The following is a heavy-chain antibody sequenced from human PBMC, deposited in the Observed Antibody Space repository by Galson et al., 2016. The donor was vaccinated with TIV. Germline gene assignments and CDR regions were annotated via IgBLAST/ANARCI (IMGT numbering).Heavy chain of an antibody. D-gene: IGHD3-22*01. CDR1: GFSLNTDGMC. Sequence: PALVKPTQTLTLTCSFSGFSLNTDGMCVTWIRQPPGKALEWLARIDWDDDRSYTSSLKTRLTISKDTSKNQVVLTMTNVDPVDTATYYCARISGYYYSSVHYIPRTLDYWGQGTLVTVSS. CDR2: IDWDDDR. V-gene: IGHV2-70*11. J-gene: IGHJ4*02. CDR3: ARISGYYYSSVHYIPRTLDY.